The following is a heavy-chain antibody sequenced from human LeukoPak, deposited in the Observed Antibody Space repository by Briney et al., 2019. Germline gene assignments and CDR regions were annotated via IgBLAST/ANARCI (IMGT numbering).Heavy chain of an antibody. V-gene: IGHV4-34*01. CDR1: GGSFSGYY. Sequence: SETLSLTCAVYGGSFSGYYWSWIRQPPGKGLEWIWEINHSGSTNYNPSLKSRVTISVDKSKNQFSLRLTSVTAADTAVYYCARSPTKRVPEDYWGQRTLVTVSP. CDR3: ARSPTKRVPEDY. D-gene: IGHD2-2*01. CDR2: INHSGST. J-gene: IGHJ4*02.